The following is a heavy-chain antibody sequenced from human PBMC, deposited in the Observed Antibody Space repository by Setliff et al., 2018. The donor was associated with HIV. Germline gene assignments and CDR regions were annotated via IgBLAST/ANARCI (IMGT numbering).Heavy chain of an antibody. Sequence: LSLTCTVSGGSISSYYWSWIRQPPGEGLEWIGYINTSGTTNYNPSLKSRVTISVDTSKNQFSLKMSSVTAADTAVYFCASQTYYYGNSGHNWFDPWGQGTLVTVSS. CDR2: INTSGTT. D-gene: IGHD3-22*01. V-gene: IGHV4-4*09. CDR1: GGSISSYY. J-gene: IGHJ5*02. CDR3: ASQTYYYGNSGHNWFDP.